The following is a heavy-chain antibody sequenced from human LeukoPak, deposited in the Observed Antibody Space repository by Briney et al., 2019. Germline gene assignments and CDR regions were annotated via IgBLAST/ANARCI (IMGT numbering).Heavy chain of an antibody. J-gene: IGHJ2*01. D-gene: IGHD3-22*01. V-gene: IGHV4-59*01. CDR3: ARYYYGSKTFDL. CDR1: GGSISSYY. Sequence: SETLSLTCTVSGGSISSYYWSWIRQPPGKGLEWIGYIYYSGSTNYNPSLKSRVTISVDTSKNQFSLKLSSVTAADTAVYYCARYYYGSKTFDLWGRGTLVTVSS. CDR2: IYYSGST.